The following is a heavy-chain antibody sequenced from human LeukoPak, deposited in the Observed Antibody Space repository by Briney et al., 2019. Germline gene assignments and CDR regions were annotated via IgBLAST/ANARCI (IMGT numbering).Heavy chain of an antibody. V-gene: IGHV3-74*01. J-gene: IGHJ4*02. CDR1: GFTFSSYW. CDR3: ARDYYGDYFDY. Sequence: GGSLRLSCAASGFTFSSYWMHWVRQAPGKGLVWVSRINSDGSSTSYADSVKGRFTISRDNAKNTLYLRMNSLRAEDTAVYYCARDYYGDYFDYWGQGTLVIVSS. CDR2: INSDGSST. D-gene: IGHD4-17*01.